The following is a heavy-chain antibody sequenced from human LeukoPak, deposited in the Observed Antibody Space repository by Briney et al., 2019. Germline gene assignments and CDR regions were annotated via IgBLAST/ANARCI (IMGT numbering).Heavy chain of an antibody. CDR2: ISYDGSNK. D-gene: IGHD3-10*01. Sequence: GGSLRLSCAASGFTFSSYAMHWVRQAPGKGLEWVAVISYDGSNKYYADSVKGRFTISRDNSKNTLYLQMDSLRAEDTAVYYCARDDYYGDGGWGQGTLVTVSS. J-gene: IGHJ4*02. CDR1: GFTFSSYA. V-gene: IGHV3-30*04. CDR3: ARDDYYGDGG.